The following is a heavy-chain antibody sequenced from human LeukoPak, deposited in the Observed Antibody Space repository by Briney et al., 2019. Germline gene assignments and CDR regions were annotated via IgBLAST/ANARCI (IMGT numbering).Heavy chain of an antibody. V-gene: IGHV3-23*01. CDR2: IKGGGGDP. CDR3: AKGGHDFNPFYW. D-gene: IGHD2-21*02. Sequence: GGSLRLSCAASGFTFSSNAMGWVRQAPGKGLEWVSSIKGGGGDPFYADSVKGRFTISRDNPKNTLFLQLNSLRAEDTAVYYCAKGGHDFNPFYWWGQGTLVTVSS. J-gene: IGHJ4*02. CDR1: GFTFSSNA.